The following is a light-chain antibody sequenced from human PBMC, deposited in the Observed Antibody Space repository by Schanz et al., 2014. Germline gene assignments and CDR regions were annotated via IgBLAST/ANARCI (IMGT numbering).Light chain of an antibody. CDR1: QSVSSTY. Sequence: EIVLTQSPATLSLSPGERATLSCRASQSVSSTYLAWYQQKPGQPPRLLIYGASTRATGIPAKFSGSGSGTDFTLTISRLEPEDFAVYYCQHFGWPPLYTFGPGTRVDI. J-gene: IGKJ3*01. CDR2: GAS. V-gene: IGKV3-20*01. CDR3: QHFGWPPLYT.